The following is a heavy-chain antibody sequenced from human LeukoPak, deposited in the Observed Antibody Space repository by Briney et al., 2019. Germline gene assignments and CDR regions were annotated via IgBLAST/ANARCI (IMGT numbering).Heavy chain of an antibody. CDR1: GFAFNDYY. V-gene: IGHV3-11*01. J-gene: IGHJ4*02. CDR3: AKAASDARDW. D-gene: IGHD2-21*01. CDR2: ISSSGSTI. Sequence: GGSLRLSCAASGFAFNDYYMTWVRQAPGKGLEWISFISSSGSTIHYADSVKGRFTISRDNSKNTLYLQMNSLRAEDTAVYYCAKAASDARDWWGQGTLVTVSS.